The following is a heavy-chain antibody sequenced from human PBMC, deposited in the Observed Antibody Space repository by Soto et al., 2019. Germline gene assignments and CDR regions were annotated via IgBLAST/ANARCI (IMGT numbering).Heavy chain of an antibody. CDR1: GFTFSSYD. Sequence: EVQLVESGGGLVQPGGSLRLSCAASGFTFSSYDMHWVRQATGKGLEWVSAIGTACDTYYPGSGKGRFTNSRETAKISLNPQMKSLRAEDTAVYYCARGWGEDSFGSGAFGYWGKGTLVTVSS. D-gene: IGHD3-10*01. CDR2: IGTACDT. CDR3: ARGWGEDSFGSGAFGY. V-gene: IGHV3-13*01. J-gene: IGHJ4*02.